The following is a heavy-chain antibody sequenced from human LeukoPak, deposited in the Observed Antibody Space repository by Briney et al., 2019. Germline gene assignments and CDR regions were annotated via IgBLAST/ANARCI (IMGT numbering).Heavy chain of an antibody. D-gene: IGHD5-18*01. V-gene: IGHV1-2*02. CDR3: ARVRDGYNYGSNWFDP. J-gene: IGHJ5*02. Sequence: ASVKVSCKASGYTFTGYYMHWVRQAPGQGLEWMGWINANSGGTNYAQKFQGRVTMTRDTSISTAYMELSRLRSDDMAVYYCARVRDGYNYGSNWFDPWGHGTLVTVSS. CDR1: GYTFTGYY. CDR2: INANSGGT.